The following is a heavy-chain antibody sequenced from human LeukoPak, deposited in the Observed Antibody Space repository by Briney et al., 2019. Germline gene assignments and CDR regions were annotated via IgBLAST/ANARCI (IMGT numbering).Heavy chain of an antibody. V-gene: IGHV4-4*07. J-gene: IGHJ3*02. CDR2: IYTSGST. CDR1: GGSISSYY. CDR3: SGEHEVPADAFDI. D-gene: IGHD1-1*01. Sequence: PSETLSLTCTVSGGSISSYYWSWIRQPAGKGLEWIGRIYTSGSTNYNPSLKSRVTMSVDTSKNQFSLKLSSVTAADTAVYYRSGEHEVPADAFDIWGQGTMVTVSS.